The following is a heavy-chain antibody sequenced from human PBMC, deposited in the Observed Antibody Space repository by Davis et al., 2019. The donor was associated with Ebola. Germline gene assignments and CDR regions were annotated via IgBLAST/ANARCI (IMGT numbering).Heavy chain of an antibody. J-gene: IGHJ4*02. CDR3: TFTVTPGFDY. Sequence: GESLKISCAASGFTFSGSAMHWVRQASGKGLEWVGRIRSKANSYATAYAASVKGRFTISRDDSKNTAYLQMNSLKTEDTAVYYCTFTVTPGFDYWGQGTPVTVSS. D-gene: IGHD4-11*01. CDR1: GFTFSGSA. V-gene: IGHV3-73*01. CDR2: IRSKANSYAT.